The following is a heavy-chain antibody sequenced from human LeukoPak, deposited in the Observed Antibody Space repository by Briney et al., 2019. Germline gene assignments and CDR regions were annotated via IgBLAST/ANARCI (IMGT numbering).Heavy chain of an antibody. CDR3: ARDLGSKDCSSTSCYVVNWFDP. J-gene: IGHJ5*02. V-gene: IGHV1-2*02. CDR1: GYTFTGYY. Sequence: WASVKVSCKASGYTFTGYYMHWVRQAPGQGLEWMGWINPNSGGTNYAQKFQGRVTMTRDTSISTAYMELSRLRSGDTAVYYCARDLGSKDCSSTSCYVVNWFDPWGQGTLVTVSS. CDR2: INPNSGGT. D-gene: IGHD2-2*01.